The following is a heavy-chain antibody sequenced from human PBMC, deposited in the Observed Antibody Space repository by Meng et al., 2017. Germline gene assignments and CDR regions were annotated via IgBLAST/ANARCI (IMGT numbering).Heavy chain of an antibody. CDR2: NNQSGRT. V-gene: IGHV4-34*01. D-gene: IGHD3-16*01. J-gene: IGHJ4*02. CDR1: GGSFSGYY. CDR3: ASLGNGVWWSLEHRAFDY. Sequence: GSLRLSCAVYGGSFSGYYCTWIRQPPGKGLEWIGENNQSGRTNYNPSIKSRVAISIDTSKNQFSLKVTSVSAQDTAVYYCASLGNGVWWSLEHRAFDYWGQGTLVTVSS.